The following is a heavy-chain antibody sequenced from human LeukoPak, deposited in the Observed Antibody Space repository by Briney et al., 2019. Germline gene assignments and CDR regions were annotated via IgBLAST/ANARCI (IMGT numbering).Heavy chain of an antibody. CDR3: AKDGDYDILTGYPSKGGFDY. D-gene: IGHD3-9*01. J-gene: IGHJ4*02. CDR1: GFTFDNYA. V-gene: IGHV3-9*01. Sequence: GGSLRLTCAASGFTFDNYAMHWVRQAPGKGLEWVSGISWNSGRIGYADSVKGRFTISRDNAKNSLYLQMNSLRAEDTALYYCAKDGDYDILTGYPSKGGFDYWGQGTLVTVSS. CDR2: ISWNSGRI.